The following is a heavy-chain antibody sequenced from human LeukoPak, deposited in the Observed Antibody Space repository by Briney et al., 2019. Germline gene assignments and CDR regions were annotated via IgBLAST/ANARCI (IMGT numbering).Heavy chain of an antibody. J-gene: IGHJ5*02. CDR2: ISSSSRYI. V-gene: IGHV3-21*01. CDR3: ARGATDTTRWFDP. D-gene: IGHD1-7*01. Sequence: GGSLRLSCAASGFTFSSYSMNWVRQAPGKGLEWVSSISSSSRYIYYADSVKGRFTISRDNAKNSLYLQMNGLRADDTAAYSCARGATDTTRWFDPWGQGTLVTVSS. CDR1: GFTFSSYS.